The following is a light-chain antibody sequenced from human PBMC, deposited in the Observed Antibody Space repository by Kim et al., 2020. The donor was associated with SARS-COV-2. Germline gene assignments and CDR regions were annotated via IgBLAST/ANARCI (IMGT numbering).Light chain of an antibody. CDR3: QHYNSFPWT. CDR1: PSISSW. V-gene: IGKV1-5*03. Sequence: ASVGDRVTITCRARPSISSWLAWYQQKPGKAPKLLIYKATNLESGVPSRFSVSGSGTEFTLTISSLQPDDSATYYCQHYNSFPWTFGQGTKVDIK. CDR2: KAT. J-gene: IGKJ1*01.